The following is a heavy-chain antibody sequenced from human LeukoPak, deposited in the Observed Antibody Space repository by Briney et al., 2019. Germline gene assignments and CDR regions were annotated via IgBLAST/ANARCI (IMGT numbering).Heavy chain of an antibody. CDR3: AREMEDSSSWYFD. J-gene: IGHJ4*02. D-gene: IGHD6-13*01. Sequence: KPSETLSLTCTVSGGSISSSSYYWGWIRQPPGKGLEWIGYIYYSGSTNYNPSLKSRVTISVDTSKNQFSLKLSSVAAADTAVYYCAREMEDSSSWYFDWGQGTLVTVSS. CDR1: GGSISSSSYY. V-gene: IGHV4-61*01. CDR2: IYYSGST.